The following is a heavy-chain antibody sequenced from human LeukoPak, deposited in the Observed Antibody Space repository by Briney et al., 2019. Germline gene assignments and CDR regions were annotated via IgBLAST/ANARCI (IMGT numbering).Heavy chain of an antibody. J-gene: IGHJ4*02. V-gene: IGHV1-2*02. CDR2: INPNSGGT. Sequence: GASVKVSCKASGYTFTGYYMHWVRQAPGQGLEWMGWINPNSGGTNYAQKFQGRVTMTRDTSISTAYMELSRLRSDDSAVYYCARDLHGSGSYCDYWGQGTLVTVSS. CDR3: ARDLHGSGSYCDY. CDR1: GYTFTGYY. D-gene: IGHD3-10*01.